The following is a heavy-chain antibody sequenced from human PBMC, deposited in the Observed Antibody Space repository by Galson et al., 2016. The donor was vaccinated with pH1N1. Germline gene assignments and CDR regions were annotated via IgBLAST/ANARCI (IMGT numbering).Heavy chain of an antibody. D-gene: IGHD4-17*01. CDR3: AKDLSSDYGDYGLDY. J-gene: IGHJ4*02. Sequence: SLRISCAASGFPFSSHGMHWVRQAPGKGLEWVSAISGRGESTYYSDSVEGHLTISRDNSKNTLYLQMNSLRTEDTAVYYCAKDLSSDYGDYGLDYWGQGTLVTVSS. CDR2: ISGRGEST. CDR1: GFPFSSHG. V-gene: IGHV3-23*01.